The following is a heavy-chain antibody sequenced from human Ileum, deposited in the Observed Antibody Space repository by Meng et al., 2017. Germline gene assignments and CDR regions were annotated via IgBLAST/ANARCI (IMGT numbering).Heavy chain of an antibody. J-gene: IGHJ4*02. D-gene: IGHD6-19*01. CDR2: IDPGNGNR. CDR3: AKDRQWVFDY. V-gene: IGHV1-18*01. CDR1: GYTFTTFG. Sequence: QGQLVQFGVEVKKHGGSVKVSCKPSGYTFTTFGISWVRQAPGQGLEWMGWIDPGNGNRNFAQKFQDRITLTTDTTTTTAYMELRSLRSDDTAIFYWAKDRQWVFDYWGQGTLVTVSS.